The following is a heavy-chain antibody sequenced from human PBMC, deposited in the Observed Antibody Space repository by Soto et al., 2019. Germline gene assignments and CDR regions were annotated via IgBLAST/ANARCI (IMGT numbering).Heavy chain of an antibody. CDR3: ARIKIVGILTYYRDV. D-gene: IGHD3-3*01. CDR1: GDSISTSSSYY. J-gene: IGHJ6*03. Sequence: PSETLSLTCTVSGDSISTSSSYYWGWIRQPPGKGLEWIANMYYSGSTYYNPSLKSRVTISLETSKNQFSLKLSSVTAADTAVYYCARIKIVGILTYYRDVWGKGTSVTVSS. CDR2: MYYSGST. V-gene: IGHV4-39*01.